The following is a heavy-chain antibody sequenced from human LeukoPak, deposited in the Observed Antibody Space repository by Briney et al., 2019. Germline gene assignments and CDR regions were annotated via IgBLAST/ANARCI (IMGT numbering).Heavy chain of an antibody. V-gene: IGHV4-59*11. CDR2: VYYSGTT. CDR3: ARTYSGYDYWFDP. Sequence: SETLSLTCTVSGGSITSHYWSWIRQPPGKGLEWIGYVYYSGTTNYNPSLKSRVTISVDTSKNQFSLKLSSVTAADTAVYYCARTYSGYDYWFDPWGQGTLVTVSS. CDR1: GGSITSHY. J-gene: IGHJ5*02. D-gene: IGHD5-12*01.